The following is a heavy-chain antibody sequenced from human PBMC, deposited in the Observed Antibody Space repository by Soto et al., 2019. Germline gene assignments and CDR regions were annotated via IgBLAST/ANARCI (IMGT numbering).Heavy chain of an antibody. D-gene: IGHD1-1*01. CDR1: GFTVSRHY. J-gene: IGHJ4*02. V-gene: IGHV3-66*01. Sequence: TGGSLRLSCAGSGFTVSRHYMTWVRQAAGKGLEWVAFIHPTGEPFYSDSVKGRFAISRDTFKNTLSLQMNSLRVEDTAVYYCTSGLDDAKIHYWGQGTLVTVSS. CDR3: TSGLDDAKIHY. CDR2: IHPTGEP.